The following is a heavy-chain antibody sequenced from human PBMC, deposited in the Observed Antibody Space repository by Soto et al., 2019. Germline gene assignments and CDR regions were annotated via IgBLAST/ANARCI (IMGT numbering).Heavy chain of an antibody. V-gene: IGHV4-59*01. CDR2: GST. J-gene: IGHJ6*02. Sequence: GSTNYNPSLKSRVTISVDTSKNQFSLKLSSVTAADTAVYYCARDRRVVVAATDYYYGMDVWGQGTTVTFSS. D-gene: IGHD2-15*01. CDR3: ARDRRVVVAATDYYYGMDV.